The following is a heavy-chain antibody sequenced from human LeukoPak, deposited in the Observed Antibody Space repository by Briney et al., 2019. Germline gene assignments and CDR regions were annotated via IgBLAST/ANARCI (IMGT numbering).Heavy chain of an antibody. D-gene: IGHD4-17*01. CDR1: GGSIRSYY. Sequence: RSETESLTCTVSGGSIRSYYWNWIRQPAGKGLEWIGRFFMSGTTNNNPSLKSRVTMSVDTSKNQFSLKLSSVTAADTAVYYCARDDGDYAFFDYWGPGTPGSVSS. CDR2: FFMSGTT. V-gene: IGHV4-4*07. J-gene: IGHJ4*02. CDR3: ARDDGDYAFFDY.